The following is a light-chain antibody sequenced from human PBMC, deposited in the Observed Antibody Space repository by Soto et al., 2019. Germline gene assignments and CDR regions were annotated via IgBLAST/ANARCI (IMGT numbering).Light chain of an antibody. CDR1: QSVSSY. J-gene: IGKJ4*01. V-gene: IGKV3-11*01. CDR2: DAS. Sequence: EIVLTQSPATLSLSPGERATLSCRASQSVSSYLAWYQQKPGQAPRLLIYDASNRATGIPARFSGSGSGTDFTLTISSLEPEDFAVYYCQQRSNWPPKLTFGGGTKVDI. CDR3: QQRSNWPPKLT.